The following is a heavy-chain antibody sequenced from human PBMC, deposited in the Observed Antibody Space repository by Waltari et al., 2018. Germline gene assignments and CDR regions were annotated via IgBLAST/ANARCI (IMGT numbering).Heavy chain of an antibody. Sequence: EVQLVEYGGGLIQPEGSLRFSCAAAGFTVSSYYMGWVRTVTGKGLEWVSVIYSGGSTCYADSVKGRFTISRDNSKNTLYLQMNSLRSEDTAVYYCARAYYDYVWGSYQSYYFDYWGQGTLVTVSS. V-gene: IGHV3-53*01. D-gene: IGHD3-16*02. J-gene: IGHJ4*02. CDR2: IYSGGST. CDR1: GFTVSSYY. CDR3: ARAYYDYVWGSYQSYYFDY.